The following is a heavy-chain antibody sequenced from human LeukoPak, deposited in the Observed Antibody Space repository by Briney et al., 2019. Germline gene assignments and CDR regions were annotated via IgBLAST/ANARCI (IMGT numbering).Heavy chain of an antibody. CDR3: AKEIPTGYSYYYYGMDV. CDR1: GFTFSNYG. V-gene: IGHV3-30*02. CDR2: IWYDGSNK. Sequence: GGSLRLSCAASGFTFSNYGMHWVRQAPGKGLEWVALIWYDGSNKYYADSVQGRFIISRDNSKNTLYLQMNSLRAEDTAVYYCAKEIPTGYSYYYYGMDVWGQGTTVTVSS. D-gene: IGHD3-9*01. J-gene: IGHJ6*02.